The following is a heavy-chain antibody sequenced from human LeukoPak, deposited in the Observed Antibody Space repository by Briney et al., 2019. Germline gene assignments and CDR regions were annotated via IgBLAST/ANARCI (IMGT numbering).Heavy chain of an antibody. D-gene: IGHD5-24*01. J-gene: IGHJ4*02. Sequence: SETLSLTCTVSGGSISSYYWSWIRQPPGKGLEWIGYIYYSGSTNYNPSLKSRVTISVDTSKNQFPLKLSSVTAADTAVYYCARSAGDGSHHDYWGQGTLVTVSS. CDR3: ARSAGDGSHHDY. V-gene: IGHV4-59*01. CDR2: IYYSGST. CDR1: GGSISSYY.